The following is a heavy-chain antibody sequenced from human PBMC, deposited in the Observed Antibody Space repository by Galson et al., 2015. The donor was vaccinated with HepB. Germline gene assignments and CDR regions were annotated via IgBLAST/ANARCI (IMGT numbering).Heavy chain of an antibody. D-gene: IGHD4-17*01. Sequence: SLRLSCAGSGFTFDEYSMHWVRQAPGKGLEWVSSIWWNTGAIGYADAVKGRFNISRDNSKNSLYLQMNSLRAEDTAFYYCAKGYTDYGPLSHRGLGILVTVSS. J-gene: IGHJ4*02. V-gene: IGHV3-9*01. CDR3: AKGYTDYGPLSH. CDR1: GFTFDEYS. CDR2: IWWNTGAI.